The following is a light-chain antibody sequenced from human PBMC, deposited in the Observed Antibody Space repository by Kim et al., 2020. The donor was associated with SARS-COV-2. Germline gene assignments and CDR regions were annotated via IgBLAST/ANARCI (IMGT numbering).Light chain of an antibody. CDR1: KLGDKY. V-gene: IGLV3-1*01. CDR2: QDT. CDR3: QAWDSCTWV. J-gene: IGLJ3*02. Sequence: SYELTQPPSVSVSPGQTASITCSGDKLGDKYACWYQQKPGQSPVLVIYQDTKRPSGIPERFSGSNSGNTATLTISGTQAMDEADYYCQAWDSCTWVFGGGTKLTVL.